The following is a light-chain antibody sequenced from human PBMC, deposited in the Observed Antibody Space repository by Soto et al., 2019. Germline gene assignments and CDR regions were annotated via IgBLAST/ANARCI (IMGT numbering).Light chain of an antibody. Sequence: QSALTQPASVSGSPGQSITISCTGTSSDVGGYNYVSWYQQLPGKAPKLMIYEVSHRPSGVSIRFSGSKSGNTASLTISGLPAEDESDYYCSSYTTSNTLEAVFGGGTKLTVL. CDR2: EVS. V-gene: IGLV2-14*01. CDR1: SSDVGGYNY. CDR3: SSYTTSNTLEAV. J-gene: IGLJ2*01.